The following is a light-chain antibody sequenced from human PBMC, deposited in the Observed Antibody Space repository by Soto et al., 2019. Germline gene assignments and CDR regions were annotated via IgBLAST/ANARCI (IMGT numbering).Light chain of an antibody. CDR3: QQYNSYPYT. CDR1: QSIRSW. Sequence: DIQMTQSPSTLSASVGDRVTITCRASQSIRSWLAWYQQKPGKAPKLLIYKASSLESGVPSRFSGSGSGTEFTLTISSLQPDEFATYYCQQYNSYPYTFGQGTKLEIK. J-gene: IGKJ2*01. V-gene: IGKV1-5*03. CDR2: KAS.